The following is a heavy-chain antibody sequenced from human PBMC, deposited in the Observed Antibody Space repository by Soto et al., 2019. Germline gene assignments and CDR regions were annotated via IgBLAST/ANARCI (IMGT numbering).Heavy chain of an antibody. CDR3: AVTDLPFRPLTERTENGMDV. CDR2: IVVVNGNT. D-gene: IGHD1-1*01. J-gene: IGHJ6*02. Sequence: ELVQSGPEAREPGTSVKVSCRASGFSFGDSAVQWVRQGRGQRLEWIGWIVVVNGNTNYAQKFEGRVTLTRDASTSTSHMERTSMSSEDTAVYFCAVTDLPFRPLTERTENGMDVWGQGTTVTVSS. V-gene: IGHV1-58*01. CDR1: GFSFGDSA.